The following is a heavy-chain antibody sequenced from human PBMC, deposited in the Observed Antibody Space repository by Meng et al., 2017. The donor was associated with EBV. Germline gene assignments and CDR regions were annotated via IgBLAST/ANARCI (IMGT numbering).Heavy chain of an antibody. CDR2: LIPMSDAP. J-gene: IGHJ4*02. Sequence: VQLVQLGAWVKKPGSSGNVSCKTSGGTFRSDAVSWVRQAPGQGLEWMGGLIPMSDAPHYAQKFQGRVTMTADESTNTHYMDLSGLRFEDTAVYYCASESGRGFTPDYWGQGTLVPSPQ. V-gene: IGHV1-69*01. CDR3: ASESGRGFTPDY. CDR1: GGTFRSDA. D-gene: IGHD3-10*01.